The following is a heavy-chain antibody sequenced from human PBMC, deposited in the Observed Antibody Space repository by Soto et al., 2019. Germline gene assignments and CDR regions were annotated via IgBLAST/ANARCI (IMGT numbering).Heavy chain of an antibody. V-gene: IGHV5-51*01. J-gene: IGHJ1*01. D-gene: IGHD2-15*01. Sequence: EVQLVQSGAEVKKPGESLKISCKGSGYSFTSYWIGWVRQMPGKGLEWIGIIYPGDSDIKYSPSFQGQVTISADKSTSAAYLQWNSLKASDTAMYYCARPPGIYCMAGSCYSGFFKHWGQGTLVTVSS. CDR2: IYPGDSDI. CDR1: GYSFTSYW. CDR3: ARPPGIYCMAGSCYSGFFKH.